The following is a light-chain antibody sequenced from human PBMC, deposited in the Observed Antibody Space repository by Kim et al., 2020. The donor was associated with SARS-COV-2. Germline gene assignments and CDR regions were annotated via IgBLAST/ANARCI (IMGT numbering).Light chain of an antibody. Sequence: KTVTISCTGSSGSIATNYVQGYQQRPGSAPTTVIYEDNQSPSGVPDRFSGSIDRSANSASLTISGLKTEDEADYYCQSYDSSNHVVFGGGTQLTVL. V-gene: IGLV6-57*02. CDR3: QSYDSSNHVV. CDR1: SGSIATNY. J-gene: IGLJ2*01. CDR2: EDN.